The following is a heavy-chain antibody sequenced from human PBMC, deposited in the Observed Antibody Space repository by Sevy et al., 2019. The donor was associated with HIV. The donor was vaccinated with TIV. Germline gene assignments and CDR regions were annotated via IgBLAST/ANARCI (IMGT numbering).Heavy chain of an antibody. Sequence: GESLKISCAASGFTFSSYWMSWVRQAPGKGLEWVANIKQDGSEKYYVDSVKGRFTISRDNAKNSLYLQMNSLRAEDTAVYYCARGHHYYDFWSGYSYYFDYWGQGTLVTVSS. CDR3: ARGHHYYDFWSGYSYYFDY. D-gene: IGHD3-3*01. CDR2: IKQDGSEK. CDR1: GFTFSSYW. J-gene: IGHJ4*02. V-gene: IGHV3-7*03.